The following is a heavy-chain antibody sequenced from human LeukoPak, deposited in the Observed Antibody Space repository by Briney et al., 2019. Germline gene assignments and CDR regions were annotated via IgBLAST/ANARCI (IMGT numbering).Heavy chain of an antibody. D-gene: IGHD3-10*02. CDR2: ISSSGSTI. CDR1: GFTVYSNY. V-gene: IGHV3-11*04. J-gene: IGHJ6*04. CDR3: AELGITMIGGV. Sequence: PGGSLRLSCVASGFTVYSNYMSWVRQAPGKGLEWVSYISSSGSTIYYADSVKGRFTISRDNAKNSLYLQMNSLRAEDTAVYYCAELGITMIGGVWGKGTTVTVSS.